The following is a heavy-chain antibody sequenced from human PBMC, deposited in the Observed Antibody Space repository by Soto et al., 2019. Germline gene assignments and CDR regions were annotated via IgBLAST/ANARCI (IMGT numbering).Heavy chain of an antibody. J-gene: IGHJ4*02. CDR1: GFTFSSYG. Sequence: HPGGSLRLSCAASGFTFSSYGMHWVRQAPGKGLEWVAVISYDGSNKYYADSVKGRFTISRDNSKNTLYLQMNSLRAEDTAVYYCAKDRVYDSSGYLSRWGQGTLVTVSS. V-gene: IGHV3-30*18. CDR2: ISYDGSNK. D-gene: IGHD3-22*01. CDR3: AKDRVYDSSGYLSR.